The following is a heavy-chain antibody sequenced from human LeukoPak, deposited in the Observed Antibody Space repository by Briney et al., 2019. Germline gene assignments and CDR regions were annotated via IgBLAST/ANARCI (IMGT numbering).Heavy chain of an antibody. V-gene: IGHV3-23*01. D-gene: IGHD1-26*01. CDR2: ISGGGGST. J-gene: IGHJ3*02. CDR3: ARAYSGSLTTFDI. CDR1: GLTFSNYA. Sequence: PGGSLRLSCAASGLTFSNYAMSCVRQAPGKGLEWVSAISGGGGSTYYADSVKGRCTISKDNSKNTLYVQMNSLRAEDTAVYYCARAYSGSLTTFDIWGQGRMVTVSS.